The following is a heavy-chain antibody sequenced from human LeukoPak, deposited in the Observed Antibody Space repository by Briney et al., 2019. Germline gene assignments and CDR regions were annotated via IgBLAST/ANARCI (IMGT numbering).Heavy chain of an antibody. J-gene: IGHJ5*02. V-gene: IGHV1-2*02. CDR3: ARGLRGAGSYGIDWFDP. Sequence: ASVKVSCKASGYTFTGYYMHWVRQAPGQGLEWMGWINPNSGGTNYAQKFQGRVTMTRDTSISTAYMELSRLRSDDTAVYYCARGLRGAGSYGIDWFDPWGQGTLVTVSS. D-gene: IGHD3-10*01. CDR1: GYTFTGYY. CDR2: INPNSGGT.